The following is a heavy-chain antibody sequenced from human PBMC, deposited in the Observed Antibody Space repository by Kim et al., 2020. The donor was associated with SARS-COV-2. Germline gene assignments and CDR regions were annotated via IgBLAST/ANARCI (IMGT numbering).Heavy chain of an antibody. V-gene: IGHV3-48*02. J-gene: IGHJ6*02. CDR2: ISSSSSTI. CDR3: ARGWPYLSVVVPAAEDMDV. CDR1: GFTFSSYS. D-gene: IGHD2-2*01. Sequence: GGSLRLSCAASGFTFSSYSMNWVRQAPGKGLEWVSYISSSSSTIYYADSVKGRFTISRDNAKNSLYLQMNSLRDEDTAVYYCARGWPYLSVVVPAAEDMDVWGQGTTVTVSS.